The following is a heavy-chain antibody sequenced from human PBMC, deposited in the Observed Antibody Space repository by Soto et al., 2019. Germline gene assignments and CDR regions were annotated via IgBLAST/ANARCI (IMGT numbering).Heavy chain of an antibody. D-gene: IGHD3-22*01. Sequence: SSVKVSCKASGYTFTHYHVYSVRHAPVRGLEWLGTTNPSGGSTTYAQLLQGRAPMTRAPSTNTVYMGLSSLRSEDTAVYYCAREAINSSGYSRYFQHWGQGTLVTVSS. V-gene: IGHV1-46*01. CDR1: GYTFTHYH. J-gene: IGHJ1*01. CDR3: AREAINSSGYSRYFQH. CDR2: TNPSGGST.